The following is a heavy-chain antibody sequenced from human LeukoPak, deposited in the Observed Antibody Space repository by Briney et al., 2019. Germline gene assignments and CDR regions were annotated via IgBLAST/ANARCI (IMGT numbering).Heavy chain of an antibody. V-gene: IGHV4-34*01. CDR3: ARFGYYDSSGYGDVAFDI. D-gene: IGHD3-22*01. CDR1: GGSFSGYY. J-gene: IGHJ3*02. Sequence: SETLSLTCAVYGGSFSGYYWSWIRQPPGKGLEWIGEINHSGSTSYNPSLKSRVTISVDTSKNQFSLKLSSVTAADTAVYYCARFGYYDSSGYGDVAFDIWGQGTMVTVSS. CDR2: INHSGST.